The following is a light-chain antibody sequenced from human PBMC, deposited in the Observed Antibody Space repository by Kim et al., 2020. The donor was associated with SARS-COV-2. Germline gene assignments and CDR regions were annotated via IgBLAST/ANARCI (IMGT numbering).Light chain of an antibody. CDR1: SSDVGDYNY. J-gene: IGLJ2*01. CDR2: EVN. V-gene: IGLV2-8*01. Sequence: QSALTQPPSASGSPGQSVTISCTGTSSDVGDYNYVSWYQQYPGKAPKLIIYEVNKRPSGVPDRFSGSKSGNTASLTVSGLQAEDEADYYCSSYAGSPHVILGGGTQLTVL. CDR3: SSYAGSPHVI.